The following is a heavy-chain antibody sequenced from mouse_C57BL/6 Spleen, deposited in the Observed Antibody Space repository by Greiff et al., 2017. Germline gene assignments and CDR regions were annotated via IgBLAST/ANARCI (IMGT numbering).Heavy chain of an antibody. CDR1: GYTFTSYW. D-gene: IGHD3-2*02. J-gene: IGHJ3*01. CDR2: IDPSDSET. CDR3: ARTGGAGYGWFAY. V-gene: IGHV1-52*01. Sequence: QVQLQQPGAELVRPGSSVKLSCKASGYTFTSYWMHWVKQRPIQGLEWIGNIDPSDSETDYNQKFKDKATLTVDKSSSTAYMQLSSLTSEDSAVYYCARTGGAGYGWFAYWGQGTLVTVSA.